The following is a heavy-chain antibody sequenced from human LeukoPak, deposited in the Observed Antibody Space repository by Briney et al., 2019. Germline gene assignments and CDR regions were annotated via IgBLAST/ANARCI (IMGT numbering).Heavy chain of an antibody. CDR2: ISYDGRNE. D-gene: IGHD6-19*01. CDR1: GLTFSSYA. CDR3: VKGQGPFKWLVLDY. V-gene: IGHV3-30*04. Sequence: PGGSLRLSCAASGLTFSSYAMHWVRQAPGKGLEWVAVISYDGRNEFYADSVKGRFTISRDNSRNTLFLQMNSLRPEDTAMYYCVKGQGPFKWLVLDYWGQGTLVGVSS. J-gene: IGHJ4*02.